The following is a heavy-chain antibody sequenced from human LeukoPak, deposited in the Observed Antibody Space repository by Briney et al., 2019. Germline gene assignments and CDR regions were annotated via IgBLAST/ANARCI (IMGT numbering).Heavy chain of an antibody. D-gene: IGHD4-23*01. V-gene: IGHV1-2*02. J-gene: IGHJ6*02. CDR2: INPNSGGT. Sequence: GASVKVSCEASGYTFTGYYMHWVRQAPGQGLEWMGWINPNSGGTNYAQKFQGRVTMTRDTSISTAYMELSRLRSDDTAVYYCARAGGPDYYYGMDVWGQGTTVTVSS. CDR3: ARAGGPDYYYGMDV. CDR1: GYTFTGYY.